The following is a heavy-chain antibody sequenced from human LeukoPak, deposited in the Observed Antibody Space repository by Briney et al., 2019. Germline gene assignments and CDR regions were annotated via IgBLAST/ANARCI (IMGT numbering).Heavy chain of an antibody. J-gene: IGHJ4*02. CDR2: IRYDGSNK. CDR3: AKDGGYSGSYYDDY. D-gene: IGHD1-26*01. CDR1: GFTFSSCG. V-gene: IGHV3-30*02. Sequence: GGSLRLSCAASGFTFSSCGMHWVRQAPGKGLEWVAFIRYDGSNKYYADSVKGRFTISRDNSKNTLYLQMNSLRAEDTAVYYCAKDGGYSGSYYDDYWGQGTLVTVSS.